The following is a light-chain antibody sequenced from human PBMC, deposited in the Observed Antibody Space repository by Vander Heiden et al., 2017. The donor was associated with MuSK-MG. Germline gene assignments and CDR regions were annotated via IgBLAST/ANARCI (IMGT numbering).Light chain of an antibody. J-gene: IGKJ1*01. CDR2: KAS. CDR3: QKYNSFSMT. Sequence: DIQMTQSPSNLSASVGDEVTITCRASQSINTWLAWYQQKPGKDPELLIYKASSLESGVPSRFSGCGSGTDFTFTINGLQPDNFSTYYCQKYNSFSMTFGHGTNVEVK. CDR1: QSINTW. V-gene: IGKV1-5*03.